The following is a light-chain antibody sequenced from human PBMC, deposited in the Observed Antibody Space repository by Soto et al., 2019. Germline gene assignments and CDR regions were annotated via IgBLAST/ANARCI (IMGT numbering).Light chain of an antibody. CDR1: NSDLGSYNL. J-gene: IGLJ3*02. V-gene: IGLV2-14*02. Sequence: QSALTQPASVSGSPGQSITISCTGTNSDLGSYNLVSWFQQHPGKVPKVIISEVSNRPSGVSTRFSGSKSGNTASLTISGLQTEDEADYYCSSYTSATTWVFGGGTKLTVL. CDR2: EVS. CDR3: SSYTSATTWV.